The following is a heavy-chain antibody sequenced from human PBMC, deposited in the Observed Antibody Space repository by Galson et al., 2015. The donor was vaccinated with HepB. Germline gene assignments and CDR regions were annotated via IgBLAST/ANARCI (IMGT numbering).Heavy chain of an antibody. CDR1: GFTFSSYA. D-gene: IGHD6-19*01. J-gene: IGHJ4*02. CDR3: AKAHSSGWYYFDY. Sequence: LRLSCAASGFTFSSYAMSWVRQAPGKGLEWVSAISGSGGSTYYADSVKGRFTISRDNSKNTLYLQMNSLRAEDTAVYYCAKAHSSGWYYFDYWGQGTLVTVSS. CDR2: ISGSGGST. V-gene: IGHV3-23*01.